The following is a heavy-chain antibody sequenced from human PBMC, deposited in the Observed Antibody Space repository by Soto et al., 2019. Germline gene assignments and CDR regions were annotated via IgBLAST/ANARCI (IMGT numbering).Heavy chain of an antibody. CDR1: GFTVSSHA. J-gene: IGHJ3*02. CDR2: VTADGGT. CDR3: APHVSCSGGSCQYDAFAI. V-gene: IGHV3-23*01. Sequence: EVQVLESGGGLVQPGGSLRLSCEGSGFTVSSHAMTWVRQAPGKGPEWVSTVTADGGTYYADSVKDRFAMSSETSENTLYLQMNSLGAEDTAAYYCAPHVSCSGGSCQYDAFAIRGQGTMVTVSS. D-gene: IGHD2-15*01.